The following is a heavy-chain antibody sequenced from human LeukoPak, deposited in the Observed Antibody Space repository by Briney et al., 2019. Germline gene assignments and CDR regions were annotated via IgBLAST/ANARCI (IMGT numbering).Heavy chain of an antibody. V-gene: IGHV3-23*01. CDR3: AKALQYCSSTSCWFDY. CDR1: GFTFSSYA. Sequence: PGGSPRLSCAASGFTFSSYAMSWVRQAPGKGLEWVSAISGSGGSTYYADSVKGRFTISRDNSKNTLYLQMNSLRAEDTAVYYCAKALQYCSSTSCWFDYWGQGTLVTVSS. D-gene: IGHD2-2*01. CDR2: ISGSGGST. J-gene: IGHJ4*02.